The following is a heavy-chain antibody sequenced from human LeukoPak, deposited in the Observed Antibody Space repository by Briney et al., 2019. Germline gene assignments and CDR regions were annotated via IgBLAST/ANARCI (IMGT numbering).Heavy chain of an antibody. V-gene: IGHV5-51*01. CDR3: ASLWFGELSSYYFDY. CDR1: GYSSTSYW. CDR2: IYPGDSDT. D-gene: IGHD3-10*01. J-gene: IGHJ4*02. Sequence: GESLKISCKGSGYSSTSYWIGWVRQMPGKGLEWMGIIYPGDSDTRYSPSFQGQVTISADKSISTAYLQWSSLKASDTAMYYCASLWFGELSSYYFDYWGQGTLVTVSS.